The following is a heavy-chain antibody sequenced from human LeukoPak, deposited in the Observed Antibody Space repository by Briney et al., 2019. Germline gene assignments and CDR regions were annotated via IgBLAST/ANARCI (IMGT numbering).Heavy chain of an antibody. CDR1: GYTFTGYY. CDR2: INPSGGST. D-gene: IGHD2-2*01. Sequence: ASVKVSCKASGYTFTGYYMHWVRQAPGQGLEWMGIINPSGGSTSYAQKFQGRVTMTRDTSTSTVYMELSSLRSEDTAVYYCARDQCSSTSCYGVYYYYGMDVWGQGTTVTVSS. CDR3: ARDQCSSTSCYGVYYYYGMDV. J-gene: IGHJ6*02. V-gene: IGHV1-46*01.